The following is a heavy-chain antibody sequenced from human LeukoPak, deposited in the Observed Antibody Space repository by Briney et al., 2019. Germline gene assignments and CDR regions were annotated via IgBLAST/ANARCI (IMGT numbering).Heavy chain of an antibody. CDR1: GFTFSSYE. V-gene: IGHV3-48*03. J-gene: IGHJ4*02. Sequence: PGGSLRLSCAASGFTFSSYEMNWVRQAPGKGLEWVSYISSSGTTIHYADSVKGRFTISRDNAKNTLYLQMNSLRAEDTAVYYCARNWNDDYWGQGTLVTVSS. CDR3: ARNWNDDY. CDR2: ISSSGTTI. D-gene: IGHD1-1*01.